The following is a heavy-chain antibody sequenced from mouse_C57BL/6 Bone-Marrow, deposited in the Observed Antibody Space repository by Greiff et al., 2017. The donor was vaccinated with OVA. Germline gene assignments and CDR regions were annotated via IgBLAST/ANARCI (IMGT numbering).Heavy chain of an antibody. CDR2: ISDGGSYT. Sequence: GHLVESGGGLVKPGGSLKLSCAASGFTFSSYAMSWVRQTPEKRLEWVATISDGGSYTYYPDNVKGRFTISRDNAKNNLYLQMSHLKSEDTAMYYCARAYYYGLYAMDYWGQGTSVTVSS. D-gene: IGHD1-1*01. CDR3: ARAYYYGLYAMDY. CDR1: GFTFSSYA. V-gene: IGHV5-4*01. J-gene: IGHJ4*01.